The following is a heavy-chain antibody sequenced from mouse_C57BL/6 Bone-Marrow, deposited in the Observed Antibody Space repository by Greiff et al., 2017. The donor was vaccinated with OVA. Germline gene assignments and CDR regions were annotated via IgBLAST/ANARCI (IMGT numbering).Heavy chain of an antibody. CDR2: VYPYNGGT. J-gene: IGHJ4*01. D-gene: IGHD2-4*01. CDR3: TTDYDGYYAMDY. V-gene: IGHV1-36*01. Sequence: VQLQQSGPVLVKPGPSVKISCKASGFTFTDYYMHWVKQSHGKSLEWIGLVYPYNGGTSYNQKFKGKATITADTSSNTAYLQLSSLTSEDTAVYYCTTDYDGYYAMDYWGQGTSVTVSS. CDR1: GFTFTDYY.